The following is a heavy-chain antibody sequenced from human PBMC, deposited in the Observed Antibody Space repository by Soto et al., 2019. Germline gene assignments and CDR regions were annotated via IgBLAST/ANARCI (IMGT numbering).Heavy chain of an antibody. Sequence: QVQLVESGGGQVKPGGSLRLSCAASGFIFSDYYMSWIRQAPGKGLVWVSYISNSKNYTDFADSVKGRFTISRDNAKNTLYLQMNSLKAADTAVYYCARDTLNPHYYYYGLDVWGQGTTVTVSS. J-gene: IGHJ6*02. CDR3: ARDTLNPHYYYYGLDV. CDR2: ISNSKNYT. V-gene: IGHV3-11*06. CDR1: GFIFSDYY.